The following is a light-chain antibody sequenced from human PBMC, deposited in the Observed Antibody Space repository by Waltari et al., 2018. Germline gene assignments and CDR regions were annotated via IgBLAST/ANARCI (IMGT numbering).Light chain of an antibody. V-gene: IGLV3-21*01. CDR3: QVWDSSPETVV. J-gene: IGLJ2*01. CDR1: NGGGKS. Sequence: SYVLTQPPSASVAPGKTATLACGGNNGGGKSVQWSQQKPAQAPGLVVHDDNARPPGIPDRFSGSNSGDTATLTISRVEVGDEADYYCQVWDSSPETVVFGGGTKLTVL. CDR2: DDN.